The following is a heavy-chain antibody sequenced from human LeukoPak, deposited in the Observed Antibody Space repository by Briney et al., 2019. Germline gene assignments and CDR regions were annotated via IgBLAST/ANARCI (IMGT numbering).Heavy chain of an antibody. Sequence: PSETVSHICSVSGYPINSGFLWRSIRQPPGKGLEWIGSIYHSGSTYYNPSLKSRVTISVDTSKNQFSLKLCSVTAAGTAVFYCARVGVDCSDSYSPFDPWGQGTTVTVSS. D-gene: IGHD2-15*01. CDR1: GYPINSGFL. J-gene: IGHJ5*02. CDR2: IYHSGST. V-gene: IGHV4-38-2*02. CDR3: ARVGVDCSDSYSPFDP.